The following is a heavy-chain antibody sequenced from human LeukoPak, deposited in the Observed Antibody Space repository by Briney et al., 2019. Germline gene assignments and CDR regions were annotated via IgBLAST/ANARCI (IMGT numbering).Heavy chain of an antibody. Sequence: ASVKVSCEASGGTFSSYAISWVRQAPGQGLEWMGGIIPIFGTANYAQKFQGRVTITTDESASTAYMELSSLRSEDTAVYYCARGRRITMVRGVIKPTSDYYYYMDVWGKGTTVTVSS. J-gene: IGHJ6*03. V-gene: IGHV1-69*05. CDR2: IIPIFGTA. CDR3: ARGRRITMVRGVIKPTSDYYYYMDV. CDR1: GGTFSSYA. D-gene: IGHD3-10*01.